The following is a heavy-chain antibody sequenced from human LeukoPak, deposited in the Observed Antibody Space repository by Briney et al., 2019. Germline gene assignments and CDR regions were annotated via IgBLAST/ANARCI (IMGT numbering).Heavy chain of an antibody. J-gene: IGHJ4*02. CDR3: ARSSTHFTMIVVVIPFDY. V-gene: IGHV4-4*02. D-gene: IGHD3-22*01. CDR1: GGSISSSNW. Sequence: SGTLSLTCAVSGGSISSSNWWSWVRQPPGKGLEWIGEIYHSGSTNYNPSLKSRVTISVDKSKNQFSLKLSSVTAADTAVYYCARSSTHFTMIVVVIPFDYWGQGTLVTVSS. CDR2: IYHSGST.